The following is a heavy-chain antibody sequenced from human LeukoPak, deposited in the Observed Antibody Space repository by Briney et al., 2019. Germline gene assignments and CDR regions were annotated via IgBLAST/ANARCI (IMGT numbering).Heavy chain of an antibody. V-gene: IGHV3-30*02. D-gene: IGHD3-10*01. J-gene: IGHJ6*03. CDR2: IRYDGSNK. CDR1: GFTFSTYG. Sequence: PGGSLRLSCAASGFTFSTYGMHWVRQAPGRGLDWVAFIRYDGSNKYYADSVKGRFTISRDNSKNTLNLQMNSLRAEDTAVYYCAKDLGLPGYMDVWGKGTTVTISS. CDR3: AKDLGLPGYMDV.